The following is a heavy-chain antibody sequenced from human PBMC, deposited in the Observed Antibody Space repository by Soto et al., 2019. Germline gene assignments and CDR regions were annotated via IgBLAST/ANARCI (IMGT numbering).Heavy chain of an antibody. CDR3: ARRIWDPAVVSVATRGAFEV. J-gene: IGHJ3*01. CDR2: ISSSGTTI. CDR1: GFTFRDYE. V-gene: IGHV3-48*03. Sequence: EVQLVESGGGLVQPGGSLRLSCAASGFTFRDYEMHWVRQAPGKGLQWVSYISSSGTTIYYAESVKGRFTISRDTAKNSLYLQLSGLRSDDTAVYYCARRIWDPAVVSVATRGAFEVWGQGTMVSVSS. D-gene: IGHD2-15*01.